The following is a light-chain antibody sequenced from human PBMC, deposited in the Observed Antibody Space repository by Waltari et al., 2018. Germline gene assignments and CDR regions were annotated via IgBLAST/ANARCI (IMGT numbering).Light chain of an antibody. J-gene: IGLJ3*02. Sequence: SSELTQDPALSVALGQTGRTTGHGDSPRNQYVSWYQQKQGQAPLLVMYGHNNRPSGIPDRFSGSSSGNTASLTITGAQAEDEADYYCNSRDTSTNRWVFGGGTKLTVL. CDR1: SPRNQY. CDR3: NSRDTSTNRWV. V-gene: IGLV3-19*01. CDR2: GHN.